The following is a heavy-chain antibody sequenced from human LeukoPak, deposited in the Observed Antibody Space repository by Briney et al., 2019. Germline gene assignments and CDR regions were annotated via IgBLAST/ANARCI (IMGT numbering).Heavy chain of an antibody. Sequence: ASVKVSCKASGYTFASYGITWVRQAPGQGLEWMEWISGHSGNTNYVQNLQGRVTMTTDTSTSTAYMELRSLRSDDTAVYYCVRGSADTPMAPIFYWGQGTLVTVSS. D-gene: IGHD5-18*01. CDR2: ISGHSGNT. CDR3: VRGSADTPMAPIFY. V-gene: IGHV1-18*01. J-gene: IGHJ4*02. CDR1: GYTFASYG.